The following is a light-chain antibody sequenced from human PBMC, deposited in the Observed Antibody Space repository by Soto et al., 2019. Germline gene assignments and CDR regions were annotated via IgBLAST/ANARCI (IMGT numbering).Light chain of an antibody. J-gene: IGLJ1*01. CDR2: EGS. V-gene: IGLV2-23*01. CDR1: SSDVGSYNL. Sequence: QSVLTQPASVSGSPGQSITISCTGTSSDVGSYNLVSWYQQHPGKAPKLMIYEGSKRPSGVSNRFSGSKSGNTASLTISGLQAEDDADYYCCSYAGSRTSFYVFGTGTKVTVL. CDR3: CSYAGSRTSFYV.